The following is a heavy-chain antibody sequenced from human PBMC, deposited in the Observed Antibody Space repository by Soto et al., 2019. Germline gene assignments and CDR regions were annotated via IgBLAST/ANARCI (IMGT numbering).Heavy chain of an antibody. CDR3: ARAWVVVTAPDY. V-gene: IGHV1-3*01. D-gene: IGHD2-21*02. Sequence: ASXKVSCKASGYTFTSYAMHWVRQAPGQRLEWMGWINAGNGNTKYSQKFQGRVTITRDTSASTAYMELSSLRSEDTAVYYCARAWVVVTAPDYWGQGTLVTVSS. CDR1: GYTFTSYA. CDR2: INAGNGNT. J-gene: IGHJ4*02.